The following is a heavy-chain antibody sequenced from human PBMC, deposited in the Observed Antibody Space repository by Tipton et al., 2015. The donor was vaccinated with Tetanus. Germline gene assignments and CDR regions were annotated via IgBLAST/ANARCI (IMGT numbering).Heavy chain of an antibody. J-gene: IGHJ4*02. Sequence: TLSLTCAVYGGSFSGYYWSWIRQPPGKGLEWIGEINHSGSTNYNPSLKSRVTISVDTSKNQLSLKLSSVTAADTAVYYCARDGYSSGWYYFDYWGQGTLVTVSS. CDR1: GGSFSGYY. CDR3: ARDGYSSGWYYFDY. D-gene: IGHD6-19*01. V-gene: IGHV4-34*01. CDR2: INHSGST.